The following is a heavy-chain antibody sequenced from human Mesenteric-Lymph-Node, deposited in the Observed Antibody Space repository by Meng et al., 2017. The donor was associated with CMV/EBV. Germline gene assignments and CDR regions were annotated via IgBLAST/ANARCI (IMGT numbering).Heavy chain of an antibody. Sequence: GGSLRLSCVASGFTFSNHWLHWVRQAPGKGLAWVSRIDNDGSNTAYADSVKGRFTTTRDNAKNTLYLQMDSLRVEDTAFYFCVGVRGTSRLWSNYWHRRGFDHWGRGTLVTVSS. V-gene: IGHV3-74*01. CDR2: IDNDGSNT. D-gene: IGHD3-3*01. CDR1: GFTFSNHW. CDR3: VGVRGTSRLWSNYWHRRGFDH. J-gene: IGHJ5*02.